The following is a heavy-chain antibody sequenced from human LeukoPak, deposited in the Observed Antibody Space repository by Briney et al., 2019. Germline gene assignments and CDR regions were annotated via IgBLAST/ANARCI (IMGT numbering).Heavy chain of an antibody. Sequence: GRSLKLSCAASGFTFSGYGMHWVRQAPGKGLEWVAVISYDGHNEYYADSVKGRFTISRDNSKNTVLLQMNSLRVEDTAVYYCAKDLRNIRTLVDLQMIWGQGTLVIVSS. CDR3: AKDLRNIRTLVDLQMI. D-gene: IGHD2-8*02. CDR1: GFTFSGYG. CDR2: ISYDGHNE. J-gene: IGHJ3*02. V-gene: IGHV3-30*18.